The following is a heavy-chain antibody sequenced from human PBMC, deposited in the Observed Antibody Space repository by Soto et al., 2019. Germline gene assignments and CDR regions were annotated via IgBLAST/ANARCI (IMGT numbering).Heavy chain of an antibody. Sequence: GASVKVSCKASGYTFTSYAMHWVRQAPGQRLEWMGWINPVNGKTKYAQKFQGRVTITADESTSTAYMELSSLRSEDTAVYYCALRITMIVVYYGMDVWGQGTTVTVSS. CDR2: INPVNGKT. CDR3: ALRITMIVVYYGMDV. J-gene: IGHJ6*02. CDR1: GYTFTSYA. V-gene: IGHV1-3*01. D-gene: IGHD3-22*01.